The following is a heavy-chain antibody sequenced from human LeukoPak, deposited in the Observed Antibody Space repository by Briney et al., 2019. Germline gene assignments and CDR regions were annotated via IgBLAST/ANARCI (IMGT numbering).Heavy chain of an antibody. CDR1: GYTFTDYY. J-gene: IGHJ4*02. D-gene: IGHD1-26*01. CDR2: VDPNSGDT. V-gene: IGHV1-2*02. CDR3: ARAQGLVKMGETFYSDY. Sequence: ASVKVSCKASGYTFTDYYIHWVRQAPGQRLEWMGWVDPNSGDTSFEQKFQGRVTMSRDTSISTTSMDLSRQTSDDTAVYYCARAQGLVKMGETFYSDYWGQGTLVTVSS.